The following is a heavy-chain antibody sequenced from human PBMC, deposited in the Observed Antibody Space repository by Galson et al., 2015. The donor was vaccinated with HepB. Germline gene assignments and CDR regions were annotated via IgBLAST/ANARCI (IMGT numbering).Heavy chain of an antibody. D-gene: IGHD6-13*01. CDR3: AKVRKQQLARGAFDI. Sequence: SLRLSCAASGFTFSSYTMSWVRQAPGKGLEWVSAISGSGGSTYYADSVKGRFTISRDNSKNTLYLQMNSLRAEDTAVYYCAKVRKQQLARGAFDIWGQGTMVTVSS. CDR1: GFTFSSYT. J-gene: IGHJ3*02. CDR2: ISGSGGST. V-gene: IGHV3-23*01.